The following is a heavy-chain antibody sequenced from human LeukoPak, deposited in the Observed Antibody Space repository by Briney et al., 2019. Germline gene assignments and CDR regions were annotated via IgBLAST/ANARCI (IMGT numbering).Heavy chain of an antibody. V-gene: IGHV4-61*02. CDR2: IYTSGST. D-gene: IGHD2-2*01. CDR3: ARHRPDVVPAAFFDY. CDR1: GGSISSSSYY. Sequence: SQTLSLTCTVSGGSISSSSYYWSWIRQPAGKGLEWIGRIYTSGSTNYNPSLKSRVTISVDTSKNQFSLKLSSVTAADTAVYYCARHRPDVVPAAFFDYWGQGTLVTVSS. J-gene: IGHJ4*02.